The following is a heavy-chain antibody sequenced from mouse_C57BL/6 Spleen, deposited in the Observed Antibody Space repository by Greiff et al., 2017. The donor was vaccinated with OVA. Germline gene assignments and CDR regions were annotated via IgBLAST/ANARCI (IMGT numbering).Heavy chain of an antibody. J-gene: IGHJ4*01. D-gene: IGHD4-1*01. CDR2: IWSGGST. CDR3: ARNRVGRNYAMDY. V-gene: IGHV2-2*01. CDR1: GFSLTSSG. Sequence: VQLQQSGPGLVQPSQRLSITCTVSGFSLTSSGVHWVRQSPGKGLEWLGVIWSGGSTDYNAAFISRLSISKDNSKSQVFFKMNSLQADDTAIYYCARNRVGRNYAMDYWGQGTSVTVSS.